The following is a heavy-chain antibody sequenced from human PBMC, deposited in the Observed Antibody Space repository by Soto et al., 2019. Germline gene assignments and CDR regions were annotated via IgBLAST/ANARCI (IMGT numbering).Heavy chain of an antibody. J-gene: IGHJ6*02. CDR3: ARTNCGGDCYQHYYYGMDV. D-gene: IGHD2-21*02. V-gene: IGHV1-69*06. CDR1: GGTFSSYA. Sequence: SVKVSCKASGGTFSSYAISWVRQAPGQGLEWMGGIIPIFGTANYAQKFQGRVTITADKSTSTAYMELSSLRSEDTAVYYCARTNCGGDCYQHYYYGMDVWGQGTTVTVSS. CDR2: IIPIFGTA.